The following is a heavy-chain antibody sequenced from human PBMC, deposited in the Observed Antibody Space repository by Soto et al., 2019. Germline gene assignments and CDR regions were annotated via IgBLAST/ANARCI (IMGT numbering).Heavy chain of an antibody. Sequence: SVKVSCKSSGGTFTDYAISWGRQAPGQGLQWMGGIIPLFGTTNYAQSFQGRVTITADKFTNTAHMELSSLGSDDTAVYYCATCIWTSYYYYNMDVWGQGTTVTVSS. J-gene: IGHJ6*02. V-gene: IGHV1-69*06. CDR3: ATCIWTSYYYYNMDV. D-gene: IGHD3-3*01. CDR2: IIPLFGTT. CDR1: GGTFTDYA.